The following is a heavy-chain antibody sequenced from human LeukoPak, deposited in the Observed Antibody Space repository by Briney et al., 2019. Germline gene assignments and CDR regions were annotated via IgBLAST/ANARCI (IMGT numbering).Heavy chain of an antibody. CDR3: AKDGDGSGYDPNWFDP. D-gene: IGHD5-12*01. CDR2: ISYDGSNK. V-gene: IGHV3-30*18. J-gene: IGHJ5*02. Sequence: GRPLRLSCAASGFTFSSYGMHWVRQAPGKGLEWVAVISYDGSNKYYADSVKGRFTISRDNSKNTLYLQMNSLRAEDTAVYYCAKDGDGSGYDPNWFDPWGQGTLVTVSS. CDR1: GFTFSSYG.